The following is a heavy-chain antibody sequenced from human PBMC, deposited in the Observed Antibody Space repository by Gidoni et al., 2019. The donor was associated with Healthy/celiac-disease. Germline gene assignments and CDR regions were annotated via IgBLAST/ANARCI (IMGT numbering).Heavy chain of an antibody. CDR2: IYHSGST. D-gene: IGHD3-22*01. J-gene: IGHJ6*02. Sequence: QLTLQESGAGLVKPSQTLSLTCAVSGGSISRGGYSWSWIRQPPGKGLEWIVYIYHSGSTYYNPSLKSRVTISVDRSKNQFSLKLSSVTAADTALYYCARGDGDSSGYYPPRYYYGRDVWGQGTTVTVSS. CDR3: ARGDGDSSGYYPPRYYYGRDV. CDR1: GGSISRGGYS. V-gene: IGHV4-30-2*01.